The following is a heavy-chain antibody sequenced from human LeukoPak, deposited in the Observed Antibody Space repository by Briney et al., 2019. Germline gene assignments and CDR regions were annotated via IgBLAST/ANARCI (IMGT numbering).Heavy chain of an antibody. Sequence: SETLSLTCAVYGGSFSGYYWSWIRQPPGKGLEWIGEINHSGSTNYNPSLKSRVTISVDTSKNQFSLKLNSVTAADTAVYCCARDRSSSVGRNYYNGMDVWGKGTTVTVSS. D-gene: IGHD6-25*01. J-gene: IGHJ6*04. CDR2: INHSGST. V-gene: IGHV4-34*01. CDR3: ARDRSSSVGRNYYNGMDV. CDR1: GGSFSGYY.